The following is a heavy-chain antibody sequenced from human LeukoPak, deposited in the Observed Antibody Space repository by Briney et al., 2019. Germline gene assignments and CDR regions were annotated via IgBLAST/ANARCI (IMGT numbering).Heavy chain of an antibody. D-gene: IGHD6-13*01. CDR2: IRSSSGYI. V-gene: IGHV3-21*01. CDR1: GFTFSSYS. Sequence: PGGSLRLSCAASGFTFSSYSMNWVRQPPGKGLEWVSSIRSSSGYIYYADSVKGRFTISTDNAKNSLYLQMNSLRAEDTAVYYCARETPSGIAAANGFDYWGQGTLVTVSS. J-gene: IGHJ4*02. CDR3: ARETPSGIAAANGFDY.